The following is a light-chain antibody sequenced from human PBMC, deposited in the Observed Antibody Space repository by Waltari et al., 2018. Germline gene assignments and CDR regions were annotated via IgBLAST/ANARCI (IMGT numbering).Light chain of an antibody. Sequence: DVQMTQSPSTLSASVGDRVTITCRASQSISHWLAWYQQKPGKAPHLLIYKASNLESGVPSRFSGSGSGTEFTLTISSLQPDDFATYFCQHYNSFSPAFGQGTKLEIK. J-gene: IGKJ2*01. CDR1: QSISHW. CDR2: KAS. V-gene: IGKV1-5*03. CDR3: QHYNSFSPA.